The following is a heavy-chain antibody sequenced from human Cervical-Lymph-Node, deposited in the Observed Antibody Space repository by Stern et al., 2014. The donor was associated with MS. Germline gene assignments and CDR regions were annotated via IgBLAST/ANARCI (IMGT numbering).Heavy chain of an antibody. CDR3: ARGSDGAAMPC. J-gene: IGHJ4*02. Sequence: QVQLVQSGSELKKPGASVNVSCTAAGYIFTAYAMNWVRQAPGQGLEWMGWINTKTGNPTYAQGFTGRFVFSLDTSVSKAFLQINSLKAEDTAVYYCARGSDGAAMPCWGQGSLVTVSS. CDR2: INTKTGNP. V-gene: IGHV7-4-1*02. CDR1: GYIFTAYA. D-gene: IGHD3-16*01.